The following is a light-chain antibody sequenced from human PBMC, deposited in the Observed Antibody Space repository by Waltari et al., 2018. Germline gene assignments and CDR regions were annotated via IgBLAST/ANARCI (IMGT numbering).Light chain of an antibody. CDR3: CSYAGSGTYV. Sequence: QSALTQPASVSGTPGQSITISCTGTTSDVGNYNLVSWYQQHPGKAPKHMICEVIKRPSGVSDRFSGSKSGNTASLTISGLQAEDEADYYCCSYAGSGTYVFGTGTKVTVL. CDR2: EVI. V-gene: IGLV2-23*02. J-gene: IGLJ1*01. CDR1: TSDVGNYNL.